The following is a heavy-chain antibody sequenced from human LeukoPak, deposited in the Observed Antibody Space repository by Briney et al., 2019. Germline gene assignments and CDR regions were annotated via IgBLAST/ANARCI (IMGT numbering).Heavy chain of an antibody. Sequence: PGGSLRLSCAASGFTFSSYWMSWVRQAPGKGLEWVANIKQDGSEKYYVDSVKGRFTISRDNAKNSLYLQMNSLRAEDTAVYYCAMRGDILVIPATYMFDYWGQGTLVTVSS. CDR1: GFTFSSYW. CDR3: AMRGDILVIPATYMFDY. V-gene: IGHV3-7*01. CDR2: IKQDGSEK. J-gene: IGHJ4*02. D-gene: IGHD2-2*01.